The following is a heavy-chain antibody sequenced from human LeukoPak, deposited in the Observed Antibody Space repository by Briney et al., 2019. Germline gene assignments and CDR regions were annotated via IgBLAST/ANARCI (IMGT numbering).Heavy chain of an antibody. D-gene: IGHD6-19*01. CDR1: GGTFSSYA. J-gene: IGHJ4*02. Sequence: SVKVSCKASGGTFSSYAFSWVRQAPGQGLEWMGGIIPLLGTANYAQKFQGRVTITADTSSSTVYMELRSLRSDDTAVYYCARGSRTGWYYFDYWGQGTLVTVSS. V-gene: IGHV1-69*06. CDR3: ARGSRTGWYYFDY. CDR2: IIPLLGTA.